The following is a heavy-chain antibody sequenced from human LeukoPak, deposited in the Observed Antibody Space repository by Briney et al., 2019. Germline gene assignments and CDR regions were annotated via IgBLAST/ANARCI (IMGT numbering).Heavy chain of an antibody. CDR3: VRARSSSSYYYGMDV. J-gene: IGHJ6*02. CDR2: IFFSGST. D-gene: IGHD6-6*01. CDR1: GGSISSSNFY. Sequence: SETLSLTCTVSGGSISSSNFYWGWIRQPPGKGLEWIGSIFFSGSTYYNPSLKTRVTISVDTSKNQFSLKLSSVTAADTAVYYCVRARSSSSYYYGMDVWGQGTTVTVSS. V-gene: IGHV4-39*01.